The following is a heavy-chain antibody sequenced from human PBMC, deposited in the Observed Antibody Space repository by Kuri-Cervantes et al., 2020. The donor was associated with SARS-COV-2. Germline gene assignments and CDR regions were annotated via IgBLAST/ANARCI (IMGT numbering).Heavy chain of an antibody. CDR3: VKGGARITNSGVVIANWFDP. CDR1: TGSLSDYY. V-gene: IGHV4-34*01. D-gene: IGHD3-3*01. Sequence: EALEISCAGYTGSLSDYYWSWIRQTPEMGLEWIGEINHSGSTNYNPSLRSRVTMSVDTSKNQFSLKLSSVTAADTAVYYCVKGGARITNSGVVIANWFDPWGQGTLVTVSS. J-gene: IGHJ5*02. CDR2: INHSGST.